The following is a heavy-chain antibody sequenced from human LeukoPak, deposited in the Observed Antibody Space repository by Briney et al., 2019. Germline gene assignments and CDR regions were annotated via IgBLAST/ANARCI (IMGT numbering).Heavy chain of an antibody. Sequence: SVKVSCKASGSTFSSYTISWVRQAPGQGLEWMGRIIPILGIANYAQKFQGRVTITADKSTSTAYMELSSLRSEDTAVYYCARGGYYDSSGYLDAFDIWGQGTIVTVSS. J-gene: IGHJ3*02. CDR1: GSTFSSYT. V-gene: IGHV1-69*02. CDR2: IIPILGIA. D-gene: IGHD3-22*01. CDR3: ARGGYYDSSGYLDAFDI.